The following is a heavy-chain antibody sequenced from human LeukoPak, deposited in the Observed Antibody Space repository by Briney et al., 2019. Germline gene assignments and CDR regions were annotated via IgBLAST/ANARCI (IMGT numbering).Heavy chain of an antibody. CDR2: IFASGST. D-gene: IGHD1-26*01. V-gene: IGHV4-4*07. CDR1: YDSIGTYL. Sequence: PSETLSLTCTVSYDSIGTYLWNWVRQPAGKGLEWIGRIFASGSTFYSPSLKSRVTMSVDTSKSQFSLKLNSVTAADTAVYYCARHQWVPAFDIWGQGTMVTVSS. CDR3: ARHQWVPAFDI. J-gene: IGHJ3*02.